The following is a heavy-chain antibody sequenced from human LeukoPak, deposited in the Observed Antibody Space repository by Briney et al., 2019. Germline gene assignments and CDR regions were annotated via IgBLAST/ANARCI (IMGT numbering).Heavy chain of an antibody. Sequence: SETLSLTCAVYGESITAYYWTWIRQPPGKRLEGIGEVRHSGSTNYNPSLKSRVTMSVDMSKNQFSLKRNSVTAADTAVYYRAGATATGTGRAFHYWAQGNLVPVSS. CDR1: GESITAYY. CDR2: VRHSGST. CDR3: AGATATGTGRAFHY. J-gene: IGHJ4*02. V-gene: IGHV4-34*01. D-gene: IGHD3-10*01.